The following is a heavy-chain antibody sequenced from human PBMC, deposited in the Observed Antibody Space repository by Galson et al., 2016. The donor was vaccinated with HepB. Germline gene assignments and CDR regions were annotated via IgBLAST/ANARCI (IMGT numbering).Heavy chain of an antibody. D-gene: IGHD6-13*01. CDR2: IYYTGTT. Sequence: SETLSLTCTVSGGSIGSSSYYWGWIRQPPGKGLEWIGSIYYTGTTYYDPSLKSRVTISVDTSKNHFSLKLSSVTAADTAVYYCASSRWGNTSYLDAFDMWGQGTMVTVSS. V-gene: IGHV4-39*02. CDR1: GGSIGSSSYY. J-gene: IGHJ3*02. CDR3: ASSRWGNTSYLDAFDM.